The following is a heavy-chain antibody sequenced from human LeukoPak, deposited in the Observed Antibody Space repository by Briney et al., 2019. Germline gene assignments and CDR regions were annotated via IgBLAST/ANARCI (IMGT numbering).Heavy chain of an antibody. Sequence: GGSLRLSCAASGFTFSNAWMRWVRQAPGKGLEWVAVISYDGSNKYYADSVKGRFTISRDNSKNTLYLQMNSLRAEDTAVYYCAGGHGGNGYYYYGMDVWGQGTTVTVSS. CDR3: AGGHGGNGYYYYGMDV. J-gene: IGHJ6*02. CDR2: ISYDGSNK. V-gene: IGHV3-30*03. CDR1: GFTFSNAW. D-gene: IGHD4-23*01.